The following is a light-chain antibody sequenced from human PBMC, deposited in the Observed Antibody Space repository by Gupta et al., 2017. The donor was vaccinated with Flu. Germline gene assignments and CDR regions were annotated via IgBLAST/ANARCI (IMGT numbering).Light chain of an antibody. CDR1: SCNIGSNV. CDR3: ETWEDSLNGLWV. J-gene: IGLJ3*02. V-gene: IGLV1-44*01. Sequence: VTISFSGSSCNIGSNVVSWYQQLPGTAPKLLIYGNNKRPSGGPDRVSGSKSGTSAYLAISGLQAEDEAHYYCETWEDSLNGLWVFGGGTRLIVL. CDR2: GNN.